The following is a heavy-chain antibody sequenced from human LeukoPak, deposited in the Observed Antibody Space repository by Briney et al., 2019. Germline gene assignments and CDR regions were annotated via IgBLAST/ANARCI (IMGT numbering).Heavy chain of an antibody. D-gene: IGHD4-23*01. Sequence: GGSLRLSCVASGFIFCDYWMRWVRQAPGEGLGWVATINQNGGVKYYVDSVKGRFTISRDNAKTSLFLQMNSLRIDDTAMYYCTRTVNSASDFWGQGTLVTVSS. J-gene: IGHJ4*02. CDR2: INQNGGVK. V-gene: IGHV3-7*03. CDR1: GFIFCDYW. CDR3: TRTVNSASDF.